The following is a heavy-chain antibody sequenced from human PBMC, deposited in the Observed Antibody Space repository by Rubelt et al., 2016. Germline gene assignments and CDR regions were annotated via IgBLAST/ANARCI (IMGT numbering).Heavy chain of an antibody. V-gene: IGHV4-39*01. Sequence: QLQLQESGPGLVKPSETLSLTCTVSGGSVSSTNFYWDWIRQPPRKGLEWIGSIYYSGSTYYNPSLKSRVTISVDTSKNQFSLKLSSVTAADTAVYYCARQEIQLFGADGMDVWGQGTTVTVSS. CDR1: GGSVSSTNFY. CDR2: IYYSGST. J-gene: IGHJ6*02. D-gene: IGHD1-1*01. CDR3: ARQEIQLFGADGMDV.